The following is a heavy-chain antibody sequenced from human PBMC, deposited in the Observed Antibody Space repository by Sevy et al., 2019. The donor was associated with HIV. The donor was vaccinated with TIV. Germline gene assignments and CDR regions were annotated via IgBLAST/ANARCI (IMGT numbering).Heavy chain of an antibody. CDR1: GFTFSSYW. CDR2: INSDGSST. D-gene: IGHD3-10*01. Sequence: GGSLRLSCAASGFTFSSYWMHWVRQAPGKGLVWVSRINSDGSSTSYADSVKGRFTISRDNAKNTLYLQMNSLRAEDTDVYYCARSGSGSGSYYNPKNYYYYYMDVWGKGTTVTVSS. CDR3: ARSGSGSGSYYNPKNYYYYYMDV. V-gene: IGHV3-74*01. J-gene: IGHJ6*03.